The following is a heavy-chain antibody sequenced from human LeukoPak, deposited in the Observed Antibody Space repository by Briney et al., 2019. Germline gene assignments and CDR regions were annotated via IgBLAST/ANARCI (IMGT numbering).Heavy chain of an antibody. CDR2: IYYSGST. CDR3: ARVLRTHRDPLPNWFDP. Sequence: SETLSLTCTVSGGSISSSSYYWGWIRQPPGKGLEWIGSIYYSGSTYYNPSLKSRVTISVDTSKNQFSLKLSSVTAADTAVYYCARVLRTHRDPLPNWFDPWGQGTLVTVSS. J-gene: IGHJ5*02. V-gene: IGHV4-39*07. CDR1: GGSISSSSYY. D-gene: IGHD3-10*01.